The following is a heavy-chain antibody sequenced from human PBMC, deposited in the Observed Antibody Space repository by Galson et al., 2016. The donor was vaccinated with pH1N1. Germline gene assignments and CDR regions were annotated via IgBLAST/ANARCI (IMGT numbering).Heavy chain of an antibody. D-gene: IGHD1-26*01. Sequence: LSLTCTVSGGSISSDSDYWTWIRQPAGKGLEWIGSIYYSGSTYYTASLKSRVTIYVDTSKNQFSLKLNSVTAADTAVYYCARRQVGGTGTFDSWGQGTLVTVSS. CDR1: GGSISSDSDY. CDR3: ARRQVGGTGTFDS. CDR2: IYYSGST. J-gene: IGHJ4*02. V-gene: IGHV4-39*01.